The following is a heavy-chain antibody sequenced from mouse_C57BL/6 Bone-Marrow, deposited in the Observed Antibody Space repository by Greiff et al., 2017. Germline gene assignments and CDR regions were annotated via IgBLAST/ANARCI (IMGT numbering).Heavy chain of an antibody. CDR2: IRNKANNHAT. Sequence: EVKLVESGGGLVQPGGSMKLSCAASGFTFRDAWMDWVRQSPEKGLEWVAEIRNKANNHATYYAESVIGRFTISRDDSKSIVYLQMNSLGAEDTVIYYCTRRLLCYWYFDVWCTGTTVTVSS. CDR1: GFTFRDAW. J-gene: IGHJ1*03. CDR3: TRRLLCYWYFDV. D-gene: IGHD2-1*01. V-gene: IGHV6-6*01.